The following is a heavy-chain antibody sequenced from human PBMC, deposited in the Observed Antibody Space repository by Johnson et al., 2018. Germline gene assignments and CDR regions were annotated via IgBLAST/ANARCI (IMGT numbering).Heavy chain of an antibody. CDR1: GFTFSSYA. CDR2: IWSDGSNK. D-gene: IGHD1/OR15-1a*01. Sequence: QVQLVESGGGVVQPWRSLRLSCGASGFTFSSYAMHWVRQAPAKGLEWMAVIWSDGSNKYYANTVEGRFTISRDNSMNTLFLQMDSLRDEDKAVYYCAGDKGAGGWNNGYFQHWGQGTRVTVSS. J-gene: IGHJ1*01. CDR3: AGDKGAGGWNNGYFQH. V-gene: IGHV3-33*01.